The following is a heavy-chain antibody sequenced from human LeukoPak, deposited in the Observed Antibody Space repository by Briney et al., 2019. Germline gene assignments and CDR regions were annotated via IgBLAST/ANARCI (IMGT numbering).Heavy chain of an antibody. D-gene: IGHD4-23*01. CDR1: GFTFSSYA. V-gene: IGHV4-59*01. CDR2: VYYSGRT. J-gene: IGHJ3*02. Sequence: GSLSLSCAASGFTFSSYAMSWVRQPPGKGLEWIGYVYYSGRTNYNPSLESRVTISVDTSKNQFSLKLTSVTAADTAMYYCARRGGNPLGAFDIWGQGTMVTVSS. CDR3: ARRGGNPLGAFDI.